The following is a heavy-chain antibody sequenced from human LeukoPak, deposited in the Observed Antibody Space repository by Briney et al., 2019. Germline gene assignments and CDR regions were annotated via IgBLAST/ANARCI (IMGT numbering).Heavy chain of an antibody. CDR1: GYTFTGYY. CDR2: INPNSGGT. Sequence: ASVKVSCKASGYTFTGYYMHWVRHAPGQGLEWMGWINPNSGGTNYAQKFQGRVTMTRDTSISTAYMELSRLRSDDTAVYYCARESTSIVVVPAAIRVFDPWGQGTLVTVSS. D-gene: IGHD2-2*01. CDR3: ARESTSIVVVPAAIRVFDP. V-gene: IGHV1-2*02. J-gene: IGHJ5*02.